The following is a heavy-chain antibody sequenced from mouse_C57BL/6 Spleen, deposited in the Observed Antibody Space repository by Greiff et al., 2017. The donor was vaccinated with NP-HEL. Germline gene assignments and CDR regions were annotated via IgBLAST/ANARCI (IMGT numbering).Heavy chain of an antibody. Sequence: QVQLQQPGAELVRPGSSVKLSCKASGYTFTSYWMHWVKQRPIQGLEWIGNIDPSDSETHYNQKFKDKATLTVDKSSSTAYMQLSSLTSEDSAVYYCARTYGNYAYAMDYWGQGTSVTVSS. V-gene: IGHV1-52*01. CDR2: IDPSDSET. D-gene: IGHD2-1*01. J-gene: IGHJ4*01. CDR3: ARTYGNYAYAMDY. CDR1: GYTFTSYW.